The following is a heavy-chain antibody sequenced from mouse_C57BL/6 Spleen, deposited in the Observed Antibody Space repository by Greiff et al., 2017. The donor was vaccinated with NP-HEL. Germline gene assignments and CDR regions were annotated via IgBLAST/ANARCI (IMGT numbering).Heavy chain of an antibody. CDR1: GYTFTNYW. D-gene: IGHD2-5*01. CDR3: ARSGYYSNYDWFAY. CDR2: IYPGGGYT. Sequence: QVQLKESGAELVRPGTSVKMSCKASGYTFTNYWIGWAKQRPGHGLEWIGDIYPGGGYTNYNEKFKGKATLTADKSSSTAYMQFSSLTSEDSAIYYCARSGYYSNYDWFAYWGQGTLVTVSA. V-gene: IGHV1-63*01. J-gene: IGHJ3*01.